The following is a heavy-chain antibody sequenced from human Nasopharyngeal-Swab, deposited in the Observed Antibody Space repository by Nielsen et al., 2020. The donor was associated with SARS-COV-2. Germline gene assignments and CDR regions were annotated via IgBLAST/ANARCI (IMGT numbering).Heavy chain of an antibody. D-gene: IGHD2-15*01. J-gene: IGHJ4*02. Sequence: SETLSLTCAVSGGSISSSNWWSWVRQPPGKGLEWIGEIYHSGSTSYNPSLKSRVTISVDKSKNQFSLKLSSVTAADTAVYYCAREVVAAHLYYFDYWGQGTLVTVSS. CDR1: GGSISSSNW. V-gene: IGHV4-4*02. CDR2: IYHSGST. CDR3: AREVVAAHLYYFDY.